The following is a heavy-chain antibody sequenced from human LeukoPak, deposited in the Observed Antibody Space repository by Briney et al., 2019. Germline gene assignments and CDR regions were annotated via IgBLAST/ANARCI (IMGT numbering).Heavy chain of an antibody. CDR2: IFSYTGQT. CDR3: ANVAKGRFFFYYMDV. CDR1: GHTANTYG. D-gene: IGHD3-3*01. Sequence: ASVKVSCKASGHTANTYGFSWIRQAPGQGLEWIGWIFSYTGQTKYADKFQGRVTMTTDTSKTIAYLDLRSLRSDDTAVYFCANVAKGRFFFYYMDVWGEGTTVTAS. J-gene: IGHJ6*03. V-gene: IGHV1-18*01.